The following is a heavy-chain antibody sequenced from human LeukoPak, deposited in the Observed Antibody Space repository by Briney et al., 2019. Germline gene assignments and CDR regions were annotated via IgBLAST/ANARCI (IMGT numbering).Heavy chain of an antibody. CDR3: TRVLHKRNYDSSGYYGY. CDR2: ISSSSSTI. CDR1: GFTFSSYS. D-gene: IGHD3-22*01. V-gene: IGHV3-48*01. J-gene: IGHJ4*02. Sequence: GGSLRLSCAASGFTFSSYSMNWVRQAPGKGLEWVSYISSSSSTIYYADSVKGRFTISRDNAKNSLSLQMNSLRAEDTAVYYCTRVLHKRNYDSSGYYGYWGQGTLVTVSS.